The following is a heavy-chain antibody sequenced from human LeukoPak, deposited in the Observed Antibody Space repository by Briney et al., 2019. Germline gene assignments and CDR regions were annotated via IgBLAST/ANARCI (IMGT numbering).Heavy chain of an antibody. Sequence: GGSLRLSSAASGFTFSSYAMSWVRQAPGKGLEWVSYISSSGSTIYYADSVKGRFTISRDNAKNSLYLQMNSLRAEDTAVYYCARDTPDVGSGWHYYYYYYMDIWGKGTTVTISS. CDR3: ARDTPDVGSGWHYYYYYYMDI. J-gene: IGHJ6*03. V-gene: IGHV3-48*03. CDR1: GFTFSSYA. CDR2: ISSSGSTI. D-gene: IGHD6-19*01.